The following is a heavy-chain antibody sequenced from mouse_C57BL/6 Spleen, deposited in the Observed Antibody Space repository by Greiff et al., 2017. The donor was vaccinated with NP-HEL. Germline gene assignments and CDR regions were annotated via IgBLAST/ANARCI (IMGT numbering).Heavy chain of an antibody. V-gene: IGHV5-16*01. CDR3: ARDDYYGTSSSYWYFDV. D-gene: IGHD1-1*01. J-gene: IGHJ1*03. CDR1: GFTFSDYY. CDR2: INYDGSST. Sequence: EVKVVESEGGLVQPGSSMKLSCTASGFTFSDYYMAWVRQVPEKGLEWVANINYDGSSTYYLDSLKSRFIISRDNAKNILYLQMSSLKSEDTATYYCARDDYYGTSSSYWYFDVWGTGTTVTVSS.